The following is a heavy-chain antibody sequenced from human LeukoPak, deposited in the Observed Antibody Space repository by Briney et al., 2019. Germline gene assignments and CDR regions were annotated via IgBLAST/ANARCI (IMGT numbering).Heavy chain of an antibody. Sequence: PSETLSLTCAVYGGSSSGYYWSWIRQPPGKGLEWIGEINHSGSTNYNPSLKSRVTISVDTSKNQFSLKLSSVTAADTAVYYCARMPRRRGWFDPWGQGTLVTVSS. V-gene: IGHV4-34*01. D-gene: IGHD2-2*01. CDR1: GGSSSGYY. CDR2: INHSGST. CDR3: ARMPRRRGWFDP. J-gene: IGHJ5*02.